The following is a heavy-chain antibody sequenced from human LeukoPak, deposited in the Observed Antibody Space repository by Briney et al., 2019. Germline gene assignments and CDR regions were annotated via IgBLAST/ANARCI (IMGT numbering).Heavy chain of an antibody. CDR1: GFTFSSYA. CDR2: ISGSGGST. V-gene: IGHV3-23*01. J-gene: IGHJ4*02. D-gene: IGHD2-15*01. CDR3: AKDPNIVVVVAAVDY. Sequence: GGSLRLSCAASGFTFSSYAMSWVRQAPGKGLEWVSAISGSGGSTYYADSVKGRFTISRDNSKNTLYLQMNSLRAEDTAVYYCAKDPNIVVVVAAVDYWGQGTQVTVSS.